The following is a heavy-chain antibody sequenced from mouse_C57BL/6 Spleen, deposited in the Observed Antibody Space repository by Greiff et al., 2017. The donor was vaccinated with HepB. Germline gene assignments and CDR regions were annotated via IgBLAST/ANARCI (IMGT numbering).Heavy chain of an antibody. CDR2: IYPGDGDT. CDR1: GYAFSSSW. CDR3: ASYYGSREDY. J-gene: IGHJ2*01. Sequence: VQGVESGPELVKPGASVKISCKASGYAFSSSWMNWVKQRPGKGLEWIGRIYPGDGDTNYNGKFKGKATLTADKSSSTAYMQLSSLTSEDSAVYFCASYYGSREDYWGQGTTLTVSS. V-gene: IGHV1-82*01. D-gene: IGHD1-1*01.